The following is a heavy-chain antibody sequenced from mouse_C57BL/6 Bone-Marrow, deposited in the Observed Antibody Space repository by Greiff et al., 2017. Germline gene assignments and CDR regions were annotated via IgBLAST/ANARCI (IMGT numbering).Heavy chain of an antibody. Sequence: QVQLKESGAELARPGASVKMSCKASGYTFTSYTMHWVKQRPGQGLEWIGYINPSSGYTKYNQKFKDKATLTADKSSSTAYMQLGSLTSEDSAVYYCARLGDGYYRYAMDYWGQGTSVTVSS. D-gene: IGHD2-3*01. CDR3: ARLGDGYYRYAMDY. CDR2: INPSSGYT. J-gene: IGHJ4*01. V-gene: IGHV1-4*01. CDR1: GYTFTSYT.